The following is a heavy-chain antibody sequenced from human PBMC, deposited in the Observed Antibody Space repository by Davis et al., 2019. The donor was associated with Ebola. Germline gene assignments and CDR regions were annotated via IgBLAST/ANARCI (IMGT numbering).Heavy chain of an antibody. V-gene: IGHV1-3*01. D-gene: IGHD2/OR15-2a*01. CDR2: INAGNGNT. J-gene: IGHJ5*02. Sequence: ASVKVSCKASGYTFTSYAMHWVRQAPGQRLEWMGWINAGNGNTKYSQKFQGRVTITRDTSASTAYMELRSLRSDDTAVYYCARDSTEFDNWFDPWGQGTLVTVSS. CDR1: GYTFTSYA. CDR3: ARDSTEFDNWFDP.